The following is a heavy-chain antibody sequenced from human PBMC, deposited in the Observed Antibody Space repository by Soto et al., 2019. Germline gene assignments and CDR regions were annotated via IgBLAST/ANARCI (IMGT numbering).Heavy chain of an antibody. CDR2: IYYSGST. CDR1: GGSISNYY. J-gene: IGHJ4*02. V-gene: IGHV4-59*08. Sequence: SETLSLTCTVSGGSISNYYWSWIRQPPGKGLEWIGYIYYSGSTNYNPSLKSRVTISVDTSKNQFSLKLNSVTAADTAMYYCARTLYGDNVDYWGQGTLVTVSS. D-gene: IGHD4-17*01. CDR3: ARTLYGDNVDY.